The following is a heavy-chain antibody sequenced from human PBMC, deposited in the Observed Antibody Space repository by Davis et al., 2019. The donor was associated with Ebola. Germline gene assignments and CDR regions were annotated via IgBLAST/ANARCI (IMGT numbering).Heavy chain of an antibody. CDR2: INPNSGGT. J-gene: IGHJ4*02. V-gene: IGHV1-2*06. CDR1: GYTFTGYY. D-gene: IGHD3-10*01. Sequence: AASVKVSCKASGYTFTGYYMHWVRQAPGQGLEWMGRINPNSGGTNYAQKFQGRVTMTRDTSISTAYMELRSLRSDDTAVYYCARLRRYYYGSGSCDYWGQGTLVTVSS. CDR3: ARLRRYYYGSGSCDY.